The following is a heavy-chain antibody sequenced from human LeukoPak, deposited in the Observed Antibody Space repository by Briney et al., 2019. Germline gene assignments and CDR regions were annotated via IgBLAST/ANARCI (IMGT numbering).Heavy chain of an antibody. Sequence: SGGSLRLSCAASGFTFSSYSMNWVRQAPGKGLEWVSYISSSSSTIYYADSVKGRFTISRDNAKSSLYLQMNSPRAEDTAVYYCARGGSEVLWFGESGGFDYWGQGTLVTVSS. CDR1: GFTFSSYS. V-gene: IGHV3-48*04. CDR3: ARGGSEVLWFGESGGFDY. D-gene: IGHD3-10*01. J-gene: IGHJ4*02. CDR2: ISSSSSTI.